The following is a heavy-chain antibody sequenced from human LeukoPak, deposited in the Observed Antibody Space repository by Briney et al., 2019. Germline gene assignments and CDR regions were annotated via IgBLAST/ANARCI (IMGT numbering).Heavy chain of an antibody. CDR1: GGSISSYY. J-gene: IGHJ4*02. V-gene: IGHV4-59*01. CDR3: ARGRGTFDY. Sequence: SETLSLTCTVSGGSISSYYWSWIRQPPGKGLEWIGYIYYSGSTNYNPSLKSRVTISVDTSKNQFSLKLSSVTAADTAVYYCARGRGTFDYWGQGTLVTVSS. D-gene: IGHD1-1*01. CDR2: IYYSGST.